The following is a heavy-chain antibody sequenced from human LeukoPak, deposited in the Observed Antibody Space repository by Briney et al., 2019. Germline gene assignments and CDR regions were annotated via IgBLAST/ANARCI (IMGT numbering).Heavy chain of an antibody. CDR3: ARGDWNYSPPNYAFDI. Sequence: ASVKISCKVSGYTFTDYYMHWVQQAPGKGLEWMGLVDPEDGETIYAEKFQGRVTITADTSTSTAYMELRSLTSGDTAKYYCARGDWNYSPPNYAFDIWGQGTMITVSS. D-gene: IGHD1-7*01. CDR1: GYTFTDYY. CDR2: VDPEDGET. V-gene: IGHV1-69-2*01. J-gene: IGHJ3*02.